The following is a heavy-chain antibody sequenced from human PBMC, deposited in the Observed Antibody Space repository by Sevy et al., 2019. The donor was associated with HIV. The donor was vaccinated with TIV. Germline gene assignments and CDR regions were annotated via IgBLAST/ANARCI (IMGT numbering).Heavy chain of an antibody. V-gene: IGHV3-30*04. CDR1: GFTFSSYA. D-gene: IGHD6-13*01. CDR2: ISYDGSNK. CDR3: ARGGSSWWLYGMDV. J-gene: IGHJ6*02. Sequence: GGSLRISCAASGFTFSSYAMHWVRQAPGKGLEWVAVISYDGSNKYYADSVKGRFTISRDNSKNTLYLQMNSLRAEDTAVYYCARGGSSWWLYGMDVWGQGTTVTVSS.